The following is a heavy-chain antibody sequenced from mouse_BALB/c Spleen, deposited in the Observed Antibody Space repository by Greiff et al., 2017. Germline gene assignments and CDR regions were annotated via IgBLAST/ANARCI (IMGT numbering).Heavy chain of an antibody. CDR1: GYAFTNYL. Sequence: VQLQESGAELVRPGTSVKVSCKASGYAFTNYLIEWVKQRPGQGLEWIGVINPGSGGTNYNEKFKGKATLTADKSSSTAYMQLSSLTSDDSAVYFCARYGTTAPRSMDYWGQGTSVTVSS. CDR2: INPGSGGT. J-gene: IGHJ4*01. CDR3: ARYGTTAPRSMDY. D-gene: IGHD1-2*01. V-gene: IGHV1-54*03.